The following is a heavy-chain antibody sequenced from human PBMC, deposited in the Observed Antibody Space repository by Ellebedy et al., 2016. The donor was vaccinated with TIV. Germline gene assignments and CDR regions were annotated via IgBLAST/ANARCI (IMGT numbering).Heavy chain of an antibody. CDR3: ARDGGAY. CDR1: GFTFSSYW. Sequence: GESLKISXAASGFTFSSYWMHWVRQAPGKGLVWVSRITNDGSTTNYADSVKGRFTISRDNAKNTLYLQMNSLRAEDTAVYYCARDGGAYWGQGTLVTVSS. J-gene: IGHJ4*02. D-gene: IGHD3-10*01. CDR2: ITNDGSTT. V-gene: IGHV3-74*01.